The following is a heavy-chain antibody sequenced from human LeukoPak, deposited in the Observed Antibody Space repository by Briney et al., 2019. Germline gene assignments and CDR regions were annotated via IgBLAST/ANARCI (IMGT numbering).Heavy chain of an antibody. CDR2: INPASSEK. J-gene: IGHJ4*02. CDR1: GFTFSGYW. CDR3: ASNYYGSGTSLGY. V-gene: IGHV3-7*01. Sequence: PGGSLRLSCAASGFTFSGYWVTWVRQAPGKGLEWVANINPASSEKYYVGSVKGRFTISRDNAKNSLYLQMNSLRAEDTAVYYCASNYYGSGTSLGYWGQGTLVTVSS. D-gene: IGHD3-10*01.